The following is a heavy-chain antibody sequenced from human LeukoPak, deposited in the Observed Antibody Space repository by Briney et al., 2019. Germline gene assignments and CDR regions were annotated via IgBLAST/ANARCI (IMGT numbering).Heavy chain of an antibody. Sequence: SETLSLTCTVSGGSISSYYWSWIRQPPGKGLEWIGYIYYSGSTNYNPSLKSRVTISVDTSKNQFSLKLTSVTAADTAVYYCARGILGRYYFDYWGQGTLVTVSS. CDR1: GGSISSYY. V-gene: IGHV4-59*01. J-gene: IGHJ4*02. CDR2: IYYSGST. D-gene: IGHD2-21*01. CDR3: ARGILGRYYFDY.